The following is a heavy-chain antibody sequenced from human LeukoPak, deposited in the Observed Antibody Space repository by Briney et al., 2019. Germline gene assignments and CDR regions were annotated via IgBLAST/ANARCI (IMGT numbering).Heavy chain of an antibody. CDR2: ISTEAYGATT. J-gene: IGHJ5*02. CDR1: GFNFGDYA. D-gene: IGHD1-1*01. Sequence: GGSLRLSCRGSGFNFGDYAFSWVRQAPGKWLEWEAFISTEAYGATTQYAASLRGRFSFSRDDSDSFAYLQMNTLKIEDTAVYYCSRDHFRTGTTRAPWFDPWGQGTLVTVSS. V-gene: IGHV3-49*04. CDR3: SRDHFRTGTTRAPWFDP.